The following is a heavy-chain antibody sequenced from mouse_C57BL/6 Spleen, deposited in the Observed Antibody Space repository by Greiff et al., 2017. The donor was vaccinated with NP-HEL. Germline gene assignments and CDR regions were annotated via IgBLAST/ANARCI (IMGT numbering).Heavy chain of an antibody. V-gene: IGHV7-3*01. D-gene: IGHD1-1*01. J-gene: IGHJ1*03. CDR2: IRNKANGYTT. CDR1: GFTFTDYY. CDR3: ARYPRYYYGSSYWYFDV. Sequence: EVKVVESGGGLVQPGGSLSLSCAASGFTFTDYYMSWVRQPPGKALEWLGFIRNKANGYTTEYSASVKGRFTISRDNSQSILYLQMNALRAEDSATYDCARYPRYYYGSSYWYFDVWGTGTTVTVSS.